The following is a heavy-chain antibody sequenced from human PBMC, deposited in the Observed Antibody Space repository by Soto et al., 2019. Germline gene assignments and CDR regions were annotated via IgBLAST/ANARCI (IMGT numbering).Heavy chain of an antibody. D-gene: IGHD3-22*01. CDR3: ARVTYYYDSSGYSALDY. V-gene: IGHV1-3*01. CDR1: GYTFTSYA. CDR2: INAGNGNT. J-gene: IGHJ4*02. Sequence: WASVKVSCKASGYTFTSYAMHWVRQAPGQRLEWMGWINAGNGNTKYSQKFQGRVTITRDTSASTAYMELSSLRSEDTAVYYCARVTYYYDSSGYSALDYWGQGTLVTVSS.